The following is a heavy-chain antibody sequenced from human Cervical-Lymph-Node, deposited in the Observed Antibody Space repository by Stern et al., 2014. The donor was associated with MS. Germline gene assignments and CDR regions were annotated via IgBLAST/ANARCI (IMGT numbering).Heavy chain of an antibody. Sequence: QLQLQESGPGLVKPSQTLSLTCTVSGGSISSGGYYWSWIRQHPGKGLEWIGYIYYSGSTSYNPSLKSRVTISWDTSKSQFSLKLSSVTAADTAVYYCAKYRVFGGVIVVDYWGQGTLVTVSS. CDR2: IYYSGST. V-gene: IGHV4-31*03. CDR3: AKYRVFGGVIVVDY. D-gene: IGHD3-16*02. CDR1: GGSISSGGYY. J-gene: IGHJ4*02.